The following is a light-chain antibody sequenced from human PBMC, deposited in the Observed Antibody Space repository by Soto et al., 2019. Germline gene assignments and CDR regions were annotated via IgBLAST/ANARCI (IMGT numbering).Light chain of an antibody. CDR3: QQSCTYPHT. J-gene: IGKJ2*01. Sequence: DIQMTQSPSSLSASVGDRVTITCRTSQSVSSYLNWYQQKPGKAPNLLVFAASMLQSGVPSRVSGSGSRTDFTLTVNSLQPEDFATYYCQQSCTYPHTFGQGTKVEI. V-gene: IGKV1-39*01. CDR2: AAS. CDR1: QSVSSY.